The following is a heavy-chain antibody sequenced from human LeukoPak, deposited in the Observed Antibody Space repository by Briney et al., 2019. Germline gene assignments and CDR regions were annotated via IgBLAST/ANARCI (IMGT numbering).Heavy chain of an antibody. CDR1: GGSISSGGYY. Sequence: SGTLSLTCTVSGGSISSGGYYWSWIRQHPGKGLEWIGYIYYSGSTYYNPSLKSRVTISVDTSKNQFSLKLSSVTAADTAVYYCAREDPDRKIDYWGQGTLVTVSS. CDR3: AREDPDRKIDY. D-gene: IGHD1-14*01. V-gene: IGHV4-31*03. J-gene: IGHJ4*02. CDR2: IYYSGST.